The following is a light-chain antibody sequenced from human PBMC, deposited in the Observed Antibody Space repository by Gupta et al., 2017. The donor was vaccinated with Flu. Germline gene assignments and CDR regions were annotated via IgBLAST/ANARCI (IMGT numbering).Light chain of an antibody. Sequence: GKTATIAWEGNNMGTKNVHWYQQKPGQAPVMVVYADRDRRSGIPERFSGSNSVNTATLTISRVEAGDEADYYCQVWYRSSGHVVFGGGTKLTVL. V-gene: IGLV3-21*03. J-gene: IGLJ3*02. CDR3: QVWYRSSGHVV. CDR1: NMGTKN. CDR2: ADR.